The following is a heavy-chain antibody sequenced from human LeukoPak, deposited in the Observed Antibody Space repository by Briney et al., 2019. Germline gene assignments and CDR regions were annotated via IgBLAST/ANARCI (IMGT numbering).Heavy chain of an antibody. D-gene: IGHD1-26*01. Sequence: GGSLRLSCAASGFTFSTHDMHWVRQAPGKGLEWVAFIRYDGSHEYYADSVKGRFTISRDNSKNTLYLQMNSVRSEDTALYYCAKPSGSGVDYWGQGTRVTVSS. V-gene: IGHV3-30*02. CDR1: GFTFSTHD. CDR3: AKPSGSGVDY. J-gene: IGHJ4*01. CDR2: IRYDGSHE.